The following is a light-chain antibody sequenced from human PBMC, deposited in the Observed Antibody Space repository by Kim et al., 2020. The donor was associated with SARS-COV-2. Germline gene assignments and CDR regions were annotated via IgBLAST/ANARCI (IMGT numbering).Light chain of an antibody. CDR3: QSYDSSNWV. J-gene: IGLJ3*02. Sequence: GKTVSISCPRSRGSMANNSVQWSQQRPGSAPTTVIYEDNPRPSGVPDRFSGSIDSSSNSASLTISGLKTEDEADYSCQSYDSSNWVFGGGTQLTVL. CDR1: RGSMANNS. V-gene: IGLV6-57*03. CDR2: EDN.